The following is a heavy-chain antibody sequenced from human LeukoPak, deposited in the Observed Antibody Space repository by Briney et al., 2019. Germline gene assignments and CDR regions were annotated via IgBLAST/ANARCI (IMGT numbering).Heavy chain of an antibody. V-gene: IGHV3-49*04. Sequence: PGRSLRLSCEGSGFAFRDAALNWVRQAPGKGLEWVGFIRSEAFLGTTETAASVKGRFTISRDDFKSVVYLHMDRLTTEDTAIYYCSRYLVGTTYAFDVWGQGTTVTVSS. CDR2: IRSEAFLGTT. D-gene: IGHD1-26*01. CDR1: GFAFRDAA. CDR3: SRYLVGTTYAFDV. J-gene: IGHJ3*01.